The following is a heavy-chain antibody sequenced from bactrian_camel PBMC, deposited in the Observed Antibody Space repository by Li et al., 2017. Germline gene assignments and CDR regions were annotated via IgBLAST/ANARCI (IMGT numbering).Heavy chain of an antibody. CDR3: ATGGSSRDCYAGSTCPDRYCAVNY. V-gene: IGHV3S9*01. CDR2: VDVDGAT. D-gene: IGHD3*01. Sequence: HVQLVESGGGSVQAGGSLRLSCVASGYTYSSKNMAWFRQIPGNEREGVATVDVDGATLYADSVKGRFTISQDKDENTVYPQMNNLQVEDSAVYYCATGGSSRDCYAGSTCPDRYCAVNYWGEGTQVTVS. CDR1: GYTYSSKN. J-gene: IGHJ4*01.